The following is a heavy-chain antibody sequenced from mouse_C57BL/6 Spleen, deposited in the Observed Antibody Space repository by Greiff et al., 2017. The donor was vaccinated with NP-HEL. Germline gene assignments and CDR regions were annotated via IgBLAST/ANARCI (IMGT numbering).Heavy chain of an antibody. V-gene: IGHV1-82*01. CDR3: AREGYYYGSSWYFDV. CDR1: GYAFSSSW. CDR2: IYPGDGDT. J-gene: IGHJ1*03. D-gene: IGHD1-1*01. Sequence: LVESGPELVKPGASVKISCKASGYAFSSSWMNWVKQRPGKGLEWIGRIYPGDGDTNYNGKFKGKATLTADKSSSTAYMQLSSLTSEDSAVYFCAREGYYYGSSWYFDVWGTGTTVTVSS.